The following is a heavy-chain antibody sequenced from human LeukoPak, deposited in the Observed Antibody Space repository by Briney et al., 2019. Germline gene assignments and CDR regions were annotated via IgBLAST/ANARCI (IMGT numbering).Heavy chain of an antibody. D-gene: IGHD1-7*01. CDR2: IRYDGSSK. Sequence: GGSLRLSCAASGFTFSSYGMHWVRQAPGKGLAWVAFIRYDGSSKYYADSVKGRFTISRDDSKNTLYLQMNSLRAEDTAVYYCARDAHWNYRERYYFDYWGQGTLVTVSS. CDR3: ARDAHWNYRERYYFDY. V-gene: IGHV3-30*02. CDR1: GFTFSSYG. J-gene: IGHJ4*02.